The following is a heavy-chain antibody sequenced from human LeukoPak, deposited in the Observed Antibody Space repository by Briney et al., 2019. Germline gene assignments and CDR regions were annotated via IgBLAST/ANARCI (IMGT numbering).Heavy chain of an antibody. Sequence: PGGSLRLSCAASGFTHGMHWVRQAPGKGLEWVAFIWSDGINKNYADSVKGRFTISRDNSKNTLYLEMNGLRAEDTAVYYCAIDFWSGFDYWGRGTLVTVSS. J-gene: IGHJ4*02. V-gene: IGHV3-30*02. CDR1: GFTHG. CDR2: IWSDGINK. CDR3: AIDFWSGFDY. D-gene: IGHD3-3*01.